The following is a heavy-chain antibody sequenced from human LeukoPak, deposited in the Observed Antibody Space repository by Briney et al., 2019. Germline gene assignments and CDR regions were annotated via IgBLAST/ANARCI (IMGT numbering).Heavy chain of an antibody. J-gene: IGHJ1*01. Sequence: PSETLSLTCAVSGGSISSDNWWSWVRQPPGKGLEWNGEIYHSGSTNYNPSLQSRVTISVDKSNNHFSLRLTSVTAADTAVYYCATNGWYCLDHWGQGALVTVSS. V-gene: IGHV4-4*02. CDR1: GGSISSDNW. CDR2: IYHSGST. CDR3: ATNGWYCLDH. D-gene: IGHD6-19*01.